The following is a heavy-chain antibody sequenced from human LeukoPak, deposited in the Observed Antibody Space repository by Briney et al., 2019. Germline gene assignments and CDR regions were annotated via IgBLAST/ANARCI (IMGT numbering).Heavy chain of an antibody. V-gene: IGHV4-59*01. D-gene: IGHD3-22*01. J-gene: IGHJ4*02. CDR3: ARGGLYYYDSSGYYSY. CDR2: IYDSGSA. Sequence: PSETLSLTCTVSGGSISSYYWSWIRQPPGKGLEWIGYIYDSGSAKYNPSLKSRVTISVDTSKNQFSLKLSSVTAADTAVYYCARGGLYYYDSSGYYSYWGQGTLVTVSS. CDR1: GGSISSYY.